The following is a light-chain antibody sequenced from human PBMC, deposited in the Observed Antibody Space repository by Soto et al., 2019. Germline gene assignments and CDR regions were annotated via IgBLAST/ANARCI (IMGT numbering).Light chain of an antibody. CDR1: QTVSYN. CDR2: GLS. J-gene: IGKJ1*01. CDR3: QQRQSWPRT. V-gene: IGKV3D-15*01. Sequence: ELVMTQPPATLSVSPWERATLSCRASQTVSYNLAWYQQKPGQAPRLLIYGLSNRATGIPARFSGSGSGTDFTLTISDVQPEDFAVYYCQQRQSWPRTFGQGTKVDIK.